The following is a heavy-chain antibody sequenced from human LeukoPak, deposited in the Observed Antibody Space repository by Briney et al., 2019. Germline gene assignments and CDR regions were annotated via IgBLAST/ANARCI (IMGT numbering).Heavy chain of an antibody. V-gene: IGHV4-59*01. CDR3: ARLKYSSSWYWFDP. D-gene: IGHD6-13*01. CDR1: GGSISSYY. Sequence: WETLNLTCTVSGGSISSYYWSWIRQPPGKGLEWIGYIYYSGSTTYNPSLKSRITISLDTSKNQLSLKLSSVTAADTAVYFYARLKYSSSWYWFDPWGQGT. J-gene: IGHJ5*02. CDR2: IYYSGST.